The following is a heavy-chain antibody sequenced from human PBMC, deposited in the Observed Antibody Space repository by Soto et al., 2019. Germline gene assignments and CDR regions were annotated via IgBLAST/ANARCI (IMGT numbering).Heavy chain of an antibody. Sequence: LSLTCTVSCGSISSYYWSWIRQPPGKGLEWIGYIYYSGSTNYNPSLKSRVTISVDTSKNQFSLKLSSVTAADTAVYYCARPGAFGWFDPWGQGTLVTVSS. CDR2: IYYSGST. D-gene: IGHD3-10*01. CDR1: CGSISSYY. J-gene: IGHJ5*02. V-gene: IGHV4-59*08. CDR3: ARPGAFGWFDP.